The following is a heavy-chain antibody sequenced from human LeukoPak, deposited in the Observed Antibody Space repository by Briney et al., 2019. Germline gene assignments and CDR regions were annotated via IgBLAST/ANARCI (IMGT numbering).Heavy chain of an antibody. V-gene: IGHV4-34*01. CDR2: INHSGST. CDR1: GGSFSGYY. Sequence: SETLSLTCAVYGGSFSGYYWSWIRQSPGKGLEWIGEINHSGSTNYNPSLKSRVTISVDTSKNQFSLKLSSVTAADTAVYYYARAWNRYSSSWYGNFDYWGQGTLVTVSS. J-gene: IGHJ4*02. CDR3: ARAWNRYSSSWYGNFDY. D-gene: IGHD6-13*01.